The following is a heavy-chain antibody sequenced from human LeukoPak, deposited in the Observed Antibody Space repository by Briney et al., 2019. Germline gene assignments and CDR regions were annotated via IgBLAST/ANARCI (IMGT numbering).Heavy chain of an antibody. CDR3: ARVPRYSSGWYPFDY. CDR2: IYYSGST. V-gene: IGHV4-59*08. Sequence: SETLSLTCTVSGGSISSYYWSWIRQPPGKGLEWIGYIYYSGSTNYNPSLKSRVTISVDTSKNQFSLKLSSVTAADTAVYYCARVPRYSSGWYPFDYWGQGTLVTVSS. CDR1: GGSISSYY. J-gene: IGHJ4*02. D-gene: IGHD6-19*01.